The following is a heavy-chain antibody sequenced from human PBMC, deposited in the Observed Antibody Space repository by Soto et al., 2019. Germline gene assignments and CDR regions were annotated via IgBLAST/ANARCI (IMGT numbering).Heavy chain of an antibody. D-gene: IGHD3-10*01. CDR3: ARGRGYYGSGSRKDYYYGMDV. CDR1: RVSRSSDSVY. Sequence: ETLAITSTESRVSRSSDSVYRGWMRHPPGKGLEWIGSIYYSGSTYYNPSLKSRVTISVDTSKNQFSLKLSSVTAADTAVYYCARGRGYYGSGSRKDYYYGMDVWGQGTTVT. V-gene: IGHV4-39*07. J-gene: IGHJ6*02. CDR2: IYYSGST.